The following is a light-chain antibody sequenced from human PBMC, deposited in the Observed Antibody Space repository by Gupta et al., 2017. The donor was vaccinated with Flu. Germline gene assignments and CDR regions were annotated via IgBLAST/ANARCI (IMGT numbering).Light chain of an antibody. J-gene: IGLJ2*01. V-gene: IGLV1-47*01. Sequence: RVTISCSGGNSNIGINYVYWYQQLPGAAPKLPNYRSNQRPSGVPDRFACSKSGTSACPAISGLRSEEEAEYDGAAWDDRLSGVVFGGGTKLTVL. CDR2: RSN. CDR3: AAWDDRLSGVV. CDR1: NSNIGINY.